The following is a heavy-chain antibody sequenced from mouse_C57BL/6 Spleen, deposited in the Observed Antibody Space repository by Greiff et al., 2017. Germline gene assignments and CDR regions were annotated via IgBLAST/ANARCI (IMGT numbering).Heavy chain of an antibody. CDR3: ARKSNYYGSTFDY. Sequence: QVQLQQPGAELVKPGASVKLSCKASGYTFTSYWMQWVKQRPGQGLEWIGEIDPSDSSTNYNQKFKGKATLTVDTASSTAYMQLSSLTSEDSAVYYCARKSNYYGSTFDYWGQGTTLTVSS. V-gene: IGHV1-50*01. CDR2: IDPSDSST. J-gene: IGHJ2*01. D-gene: IGHD1-1*01. CDR1: GYTFTSYW.